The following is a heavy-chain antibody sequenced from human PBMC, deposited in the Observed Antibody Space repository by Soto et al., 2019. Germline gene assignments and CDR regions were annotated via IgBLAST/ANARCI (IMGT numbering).Heavy chain of an antibody. CDR3: ASDNLGAAGTILY. CDR2: ISSSSSYI. D-gene: IGHD6-13*01. Sequence: GGSLRLSCAASGFTFSSYSMNWVRQAPGKGLEWVSSISSSSSYIYYADSVKGRFTISRDNAKNSLYLQMNSLRAEDTAVYYCASDNLGAAGTILYLGQGTLVTVSS. V-gene: IGHV3-21*01. CDR1: GFTFSSYS. J-gene: IGHJ4*02.